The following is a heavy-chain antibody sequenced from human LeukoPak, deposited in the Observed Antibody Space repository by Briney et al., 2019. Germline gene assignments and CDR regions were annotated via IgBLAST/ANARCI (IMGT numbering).Heavy chain of an antibody. CDR3: ARESPGGYCSSTSCINWFDP. CDR2: IYYSGST. D-gene: IGHD2-2*01. CDR1: GGSISSYY. V-gene: IGHV4-59*01. Sequence: SETLSLTCTVSGGSISSYYWSWIRQPPGKGLEWIGYIYYSGSTNYNPSLKSRVTISVDTSKNQFSLKLSSVTAADTAVYCCARESPGGYCSSTSCINWFDPWGQGTLVTVSS. J-gene: IGHJ5*02.